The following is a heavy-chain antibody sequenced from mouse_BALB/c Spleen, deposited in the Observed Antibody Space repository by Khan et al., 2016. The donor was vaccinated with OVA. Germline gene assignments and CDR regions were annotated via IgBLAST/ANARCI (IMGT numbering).Heavy chain of an antibody. V-gene: IGHV1-87*01. J-gene: IGHJ2*01. CDR3: ARGGITTGYIDY. Sequence: QVQLKESGTELARPGASVKLSCKASGYTFTSYWMQWVKERPGQGLEWIGAIYPGDGNTRYTQKFKGKATLTADKSSSTAYMQLSSLASEDSAVDYCARGGITTGYIDYWGQGTTLTGSS. CDR2: IYPGDGNT. D-gene: IGHD1-1*01. CDR1: GYTFTSYW.